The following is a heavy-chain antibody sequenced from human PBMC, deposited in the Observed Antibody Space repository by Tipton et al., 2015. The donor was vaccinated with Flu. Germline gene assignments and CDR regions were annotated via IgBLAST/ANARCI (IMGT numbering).Heavy chain of an antibody. J-gene: IGHJ6*02. CDR1: GGPIGSSTYY. V-gene: IGHV4-39*07. CDR3: ATSRPHRYSYGMDV. D-gene: IGHD3-10*01. CDR2: LYDSGIT. Sequence: TLSLTCTVFGGPIGSSTYYWGWIRQPPGKGLEWIGSLYDSGITYYNPSLKSRVTISLDTSKNQFSLRLISVTAADTAVYYCATSRPHRYSYGMDVWGQGATVSVSS.